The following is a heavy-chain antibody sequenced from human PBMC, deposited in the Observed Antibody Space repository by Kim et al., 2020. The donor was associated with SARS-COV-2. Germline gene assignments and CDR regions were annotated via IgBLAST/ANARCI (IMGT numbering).Heavy chain of an antibody. V-gene: IGHV3-15*01. J-gene: IGHJ5*02. CDR2: IKSKTDGGTT. CDR1: GFTFSNAW. CDR3: TTAPSYDYIWGSYRSGGFDP. Sequence: GGSLRLSCAASGFTFSNAWMSWVRQAPGKGLEWVGRIKSKTDGGTTDYAAPVKGRFTISRDDSKNTLYLQMNSLKTEDTAVYYCTTAPSYDYIWGSYRSGGFDPWGQGTLFTVSS. D-gene: IGHD3-16*02.